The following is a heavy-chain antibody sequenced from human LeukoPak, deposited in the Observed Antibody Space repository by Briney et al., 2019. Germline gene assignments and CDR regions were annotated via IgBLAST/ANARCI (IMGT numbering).Heavy chain of an antibody. CDR3: ARASHSSGYCTLDY. V-gene: IGHV1-2*02. Sequence: ASVKVSCKASGYTITDYYIHWVRQAPGQRLECMGWINPNSGDTNYAQNFQGRVTMTRDTSISTVYMELNRLRSDDAAVYYCARASHSSGYCTLDYWGQGTLVTVSS. CDR2: INPNSGDT. CDR1: GYTITDYY. J-gene: IGHJ4*02. D-gene: IGHD3-22*01.